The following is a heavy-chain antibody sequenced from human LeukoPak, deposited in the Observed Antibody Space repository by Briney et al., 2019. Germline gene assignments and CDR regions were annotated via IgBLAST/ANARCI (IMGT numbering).Heavy chain of an antibody. Sequence: ASVKVSCKASGNTFTNDYIHWVRQAPGQGLEWMGIINPTGGSTSYPQKFQGRLTMTRDTSTSTVYMELNSLRSEDTAVYYCARGVNDAFDIWGQGTMVTVSS. CDR2: INPTGGST. CDR1: GNTFTNDY. D-gene: IGHD4-23*01. J-gene: IGHJ3*02. V-gene: IGHV1-46*01. CDR3: ARGVNDAFDI.